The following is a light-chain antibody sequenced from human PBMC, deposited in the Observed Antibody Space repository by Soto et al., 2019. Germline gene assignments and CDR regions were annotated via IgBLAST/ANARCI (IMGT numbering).Light chain of an antibody. Sequence: DIQMTQSPSSLSASVGDRVTITCRASQGSSNYLVWYQQKPGKVPKLLIYAASTLQSGVPSPFSRSGSVTDFTITISGLQAEDVATYYWQNYNGPPWTFGEGTKVEIK. CDR1: QGSSNY. CDR2: AAS. CDR3: QNYNGPPWT. J-gene: IGKJ1*01. V-gene: IGKV1-27*01.